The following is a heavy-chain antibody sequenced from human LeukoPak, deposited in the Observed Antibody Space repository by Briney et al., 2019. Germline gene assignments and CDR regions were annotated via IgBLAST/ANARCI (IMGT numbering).Heavy chain of an antibody. CDR3: AKSGVLDPARY. J-gene: IGHJ4*02. CDR2: ISGSGGST. D-gene: IGHD1-26*01. Sequence: GGSLRLSCAASGFTFSSYGMSWVRQAPGKGLEWVSAISGSGGSTYYADSVKGRFTISRDNSKNTLYLQMNSLRAEDTAVYYCAKSGVLDPARYWGQGTLVTVSS. CDR1: GFTFSSYG. V-gene: IGHV3-23*01.